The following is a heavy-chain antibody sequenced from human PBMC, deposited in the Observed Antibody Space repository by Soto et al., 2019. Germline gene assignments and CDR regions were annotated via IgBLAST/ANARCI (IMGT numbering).Heavy chain of an antibody. CDR3: ADRTYYYYGLEV. V-gene: IGHV4-30-2*01. CDR2: VYHNGNA. CDR1: VVSITTPVYS. J-gene: IGHJ6*04. D-gene: IGHD3-10*01. Sequence: SDTLSLTCTFSVVSITTPVYSLSFIRQPPGKAPEWIGYVYHNGNAYPKPSLKSRVTISLDGAKNQFSLKMTSVTSADTGLYYCADRTYYYYGLEVWGKGNTVNVSS.